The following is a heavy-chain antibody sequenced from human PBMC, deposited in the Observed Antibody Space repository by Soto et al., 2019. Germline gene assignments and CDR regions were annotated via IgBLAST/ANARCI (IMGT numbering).Heavy chain of an antibody. Sequence: LSLTCTVSGGSISSSSYYWGWIRQPPGKGLEWIGSIYYSGSTYYNPSLKSRVTISVDTSKNQFSLKLSSVTAADTAVYYCARQTDDYGDFVYFDYWGQGTLVTVSS. CDR2: IYYSGST. CDR1: GGSISSSSYY. J-gene: IGHJ4*02. CDR3: ARQTDDYGDFVYFDY. V-gene: IGHV4-39*01. D-gene: IGHD4-17*01.